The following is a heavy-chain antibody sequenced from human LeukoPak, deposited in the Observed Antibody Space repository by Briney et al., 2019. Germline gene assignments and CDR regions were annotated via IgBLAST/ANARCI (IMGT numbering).Heavy chain of an antibody. Sequence: GASVKVSCKVSGYTLSELSMQWVRQAPGKGLEWMGGFDPEDGETIYAQKFQDRVTMTEDTSTDTAYMELSSMRSEDTAVYYCATRHPHYGDYVEDYCGQGTVVTVSS. D-gene: IGHD4-17*01. CDR2: FDPEDGET. CDR1: GYTLSELS. J-gene: IGHJ4*02. CDR3: ATRHPHYGDYVEDY. V-gene: IGHV1-24*01.